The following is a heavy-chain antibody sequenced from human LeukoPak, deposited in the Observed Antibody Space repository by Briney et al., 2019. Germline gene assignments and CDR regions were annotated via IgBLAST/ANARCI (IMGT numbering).Heavy chain of an antibody. J-gene: IGHJ4*02. CDR1: EFTFNRYW. CDR2: IKHDGSEA. CDR3: TRDALFGSGRTHLDF. Sequence: GGSLRLSCAASEFTFNRYWMSWVRQAPGKGLEWVANIKHDGSEAHYVDSVEGRFTISRDNAKNSLSLQMNSLNVDDTGVYFCTRDALFGSGRTHLDFWSQGTLVSVSS. D-gene: IGHD3-10*01. V-gene: IGHV3-7*04.